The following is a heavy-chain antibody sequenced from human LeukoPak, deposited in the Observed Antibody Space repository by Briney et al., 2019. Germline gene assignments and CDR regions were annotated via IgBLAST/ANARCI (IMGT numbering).Heavy chain of an antibody. CDR1: GGSISSSSYY. CDR3: ARIYGGLNDY. Sequence: SETLSLTCTVSGGSISSSSYYWGWIRQPPGKGLEWIGSIYYSGSTYYNPSLKSRVTISVDTSKNQFSLKLSSVTAADTAVYYCARIYGGLNDYWGQGTLVTVSS. J-gene: IGHJ4*02. V-gene: IGHV4-39*07. D-gene: IGHD4-23*01. CDR2: IYYSGST.